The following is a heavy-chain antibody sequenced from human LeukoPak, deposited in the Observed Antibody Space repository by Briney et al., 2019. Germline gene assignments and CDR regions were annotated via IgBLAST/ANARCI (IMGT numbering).Heavy chain of an antibody. Sequence: ASVKVSCKASGYTFTSYYMHWVRQAPGQGLEWMGIINPSGGSTSYAQKFQGRVTMTEDTSTDTAYMELSSLRSEDTAVYYCATDYRLGGSYESYWGQGTLVTVSS. D-gene: IGHD1-26*01. CDR1: GYTFTSYY. CDR2: INPSGGST. V-gene: IGHV1-46*01. CDR3: ATDYRLGGSYESY. J-gene: IGHJ4*02.